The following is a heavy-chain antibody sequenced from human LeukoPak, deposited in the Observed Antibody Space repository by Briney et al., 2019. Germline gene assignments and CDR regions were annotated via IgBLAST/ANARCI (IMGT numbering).Heavy chain of an antibody. CDR1: GYTFTSYY. CDR2: IYPRGGST. V-gene: IGHV1-46*01. D-gene: IGHD6-13*01. J-gene: IGHJ6*03. CDR3: ARESPFSSSWYNYYYSYYYMDV. Sequence: ASVKVSCKASGYTFTSYYMHWVRQAPGQGLEWMGIIYPRGGSTSYAQKFQGRVTMTRDMYTSTVYMELSSLRSEETAVYYCARESPFSSSWYNYYYSYYYMDVWGKGTTVTVSS.